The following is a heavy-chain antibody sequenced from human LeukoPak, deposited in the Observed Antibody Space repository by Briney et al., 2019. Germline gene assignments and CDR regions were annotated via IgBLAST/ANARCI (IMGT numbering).Heavy chain of an antibody. J-gene: IGHJ4*02. CDR2: ISSSSSYI. CDR3: ARDGLLGWELPPPSFDY. V-gene: IGHV3-21*01. Sequence: GGSLRLSCAASGFTFSSYSMNWVRQAPGKGLEWVSSISSSSSYIYYADSVKGRFTISRDNAKNSLYLQMNSLRAEDTAVYYCARDGLLGWELPPPSFDYWGQGTLVTVSS. D-gene: IGHD1-26*01. CDR1: GFTFSSYS.